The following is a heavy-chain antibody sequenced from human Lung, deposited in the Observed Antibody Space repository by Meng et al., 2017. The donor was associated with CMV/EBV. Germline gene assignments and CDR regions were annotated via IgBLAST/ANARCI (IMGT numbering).Heavy chain of an antibody. V-gene: IGHV3-7*01. CDR2: IKEDGSEK. J-gene: IGHJ6*02. CDR1: GFIFRNYW. CDR3: AREQGAMGGDYYYALDV. D-gene: IGHD2-2*01. Sequence: GEFLKTLCAAPGFIFRNYWMTRVRQAPGKGLEWVANIKEDGSEKSYVDSVKGRFTIPRDNAKNSLSLEMHSLGAEDMAVYYCAREQGAMGGDYYYALDVWGQGTXVTVSS.